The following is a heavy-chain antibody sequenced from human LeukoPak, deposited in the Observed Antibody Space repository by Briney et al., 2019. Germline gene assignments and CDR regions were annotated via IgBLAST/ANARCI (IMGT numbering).Heavy chain of an antibody. D-gene: IGHD3-22*01. CDR2: ISSSSSTI. Sequence: PGGSLRLSCAASGFTFSSYSMNWVRQAPGKGLEWVSYISSSSSTIYYADSVKGRFTISRDNAKNSLYLQMNSLRAEDTAVYYCAGPTYYYDSSETGGAFDIWGQGTMVTVSS. V-gene: IGHV3-48*01. J-gene: IGHJ3*02. CDR3: AGPTYYYDSSETGGAFDI. CDR1: GFTFSSYS.